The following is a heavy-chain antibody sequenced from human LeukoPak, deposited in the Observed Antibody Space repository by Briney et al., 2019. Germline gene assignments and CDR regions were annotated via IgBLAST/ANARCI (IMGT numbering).Heavy chain of an antibody. J-gene: IGHJ6*03. Sequence: SETLSLTCTVSGGSISSSSYYWGWIRQPPGKGLEWIGSIYYSGSTYYNPSLKSRVTISVDTSKNQFSLKLSSVTAADTAVYYCARDRRADSSSWYYYYYYMDVWGKGTTVTISS. CDR3: ARDRRADSSSWYYYYYYMDV. V-gene: IGHV4-39*07. CDR2: IYYSGST. CDR1: GGSISSSSYY. D-gene: IGHD6-13*01.